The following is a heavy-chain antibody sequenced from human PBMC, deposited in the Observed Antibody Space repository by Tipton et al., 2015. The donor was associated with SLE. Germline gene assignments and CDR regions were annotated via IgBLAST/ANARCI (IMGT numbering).Heavy chain of an antibody. V-gene: IGHV4-61*02. J-gene: IGHJ5*02. Sequence: TLSLTCTVSGGSISSGSYYWSWIRQPAGKGLEWIGRIYTSGSTNYNPSLKSRVTISVDTSKNQFSLKLSSVSAADTAVYYCARVQAYEGSDPWGQGTLVTVSS. D-gene: IGHD3-16*01. CDR3: ARVQAYEGSDP. CDR2: IYTSGST. CDR1: GGSISSGSYY.